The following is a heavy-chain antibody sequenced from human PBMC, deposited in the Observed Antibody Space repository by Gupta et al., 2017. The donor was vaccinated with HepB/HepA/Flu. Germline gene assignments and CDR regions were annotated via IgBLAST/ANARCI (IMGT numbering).Heavy chain of an antibody. CDR3: ARGPSLYGDYGYPLDY. CDR1: GYTFTSYD. V-gene: IGHV1-8*03. Sequence: QVQLVQSGAEVKTPGASVKVSCTASGYTFTSYDINWVRQATGQGLEWMGWMNPNSGNTGYAQKFQGRVTITRNTSISTAYMELSSLRSEDTAVYYCARGPSLYGDYGYPLDYWGQGTLVAVSS. D-gene: IGHD4-17*01. CDR2: MNPNSGNT. J-gene: IGHJ4*02.